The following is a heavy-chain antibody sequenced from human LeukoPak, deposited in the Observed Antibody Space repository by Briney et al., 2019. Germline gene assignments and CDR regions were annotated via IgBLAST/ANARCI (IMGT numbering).Heavy chain of an antibody. J-gene: IGHJ3*02. CDR3: ARAWDDFWSGYPNAFDI. CDR2: ISYDGSNK. Sequence: GRSLRLSCAASGFTFSSYAMHWVRQAPGKGLEGVAVISYDGSNKYYADSVKGRFTISRDNSKNTLYPQMNSLGAEDTAVYYCARAWDDFWSGYPNAFDIWGQGTMVTVSS. D-gene: IGHD3-3*01. V-gene: IGHV3-30-3*01. CDR1: GFTFSSYA.